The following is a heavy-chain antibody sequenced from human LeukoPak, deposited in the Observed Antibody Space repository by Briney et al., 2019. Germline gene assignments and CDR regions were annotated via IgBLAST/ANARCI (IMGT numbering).Heavy chain of an antibody. J-gene: IGHJ4*02. D-gene: IGHD2-2*01. CDR1: GYTFTGYY. V-gene: IGHV1-69*05. Sequence: ASVKVSCKASGYTFTGYYMHWVRQAPGQGLEWMGGIIPIFGTANYAQKFQGRVTITTDESTSTAYMELSSLRSEDTAVYYCASQYCSSTSCSTFDYWGQGTLVTVSS. CDR3: ASQYCSSTSCSTFDY. CDR2: IIPIFGTA.